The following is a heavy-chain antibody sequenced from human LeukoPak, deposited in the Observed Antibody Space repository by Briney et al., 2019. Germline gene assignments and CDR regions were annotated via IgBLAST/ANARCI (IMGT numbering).Heavy chain of an antibody. CDR3: AKAISSSWYVGWFDP. CDR1: GFTFSSYG. Sequence: GGTLRLSCAASGFTFSSYGMSWVRQAPGKGLEWVSAISGSGGSTYYADSVKGRFTISRDNAKNSLYLQLNSLRPEDMALYYCAKAISSSWYVGWFDPWGQGTLVTVSS. D-gene: IGHD6-13*01. J-gene: IGHJ5*02. V-gene: IGHV3-23*01. CDR2: ISGSGGST.